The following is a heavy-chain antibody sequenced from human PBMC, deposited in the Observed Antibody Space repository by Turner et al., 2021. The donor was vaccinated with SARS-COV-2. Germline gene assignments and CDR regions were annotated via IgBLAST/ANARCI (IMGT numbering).Heavy chain of an antibody. CDR1: GYTLPEFS. Sequence: QVQLGQSGAEGKKPGASVKVSCKVSGYTLPEFSMHWVRQGPGKGLEWMGGLDPENGETIYAQKFQGRVSLTEDTSTATDYMELSSLRSEDTDAYDYKTGPEFEGATRWFDPWGQGTLVTVSS. J-gene: IGHJ5*02. CDR3: KTGPEFEGATRWFDP. V-gene: IGHV1-24*01. D-gene: IGHD3-16*01. CDR2: LDPENGET.